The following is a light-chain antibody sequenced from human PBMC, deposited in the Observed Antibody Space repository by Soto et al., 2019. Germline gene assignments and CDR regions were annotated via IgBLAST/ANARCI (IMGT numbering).Light chain of an antibody. Sequence: EIVLTQSPATLSLSPGERATLSCRASQSVSSYLAWYQQKPGQAPRLLIYDASNRATGIPARFSGSGSGTDFTLTISSLEPEDFAVYYCQQYGISLLTFGGGTKVEIK. V-gene: IGKV3-11*01. CDR3: QQYGISLLT. CDR2: DAS. J-gene: IGKJ4*01. CDR1: QSVSSY.